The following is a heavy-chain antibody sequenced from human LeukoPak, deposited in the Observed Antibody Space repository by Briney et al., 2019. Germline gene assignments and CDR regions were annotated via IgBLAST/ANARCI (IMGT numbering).Heavy chain of an antibody. CDR3: AKEGGYYYDSSGPNRGYYFDY. Sequence: GRSLRLSCAASGFTFSSYAMHWVRQAPGKGLEWVAVITYDGSNKYYADSVKGRFTISRDNSKNTLYLQMNSLRAEDTAVYYCAKEGGYYYDSSGPNRGYYFDYWGQGTLVTVSS. J-gene: IGHJ4*02. CDR1: GFTFSSYA. D-gene: IGHD3-22*01. CDR2: ITYDGSNK. V-gene: IGHV3-30-3*01.